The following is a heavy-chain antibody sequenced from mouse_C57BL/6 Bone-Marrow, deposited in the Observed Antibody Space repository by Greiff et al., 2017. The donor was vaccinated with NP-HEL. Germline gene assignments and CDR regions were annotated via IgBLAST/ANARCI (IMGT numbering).Heavy chain of an antibody. CDR3: AKERNYPYAMDY. D-gene: IGHD1-1*02. CDR2: IHPNSGST. V-gene: IGHV1-64*01. Sequence: QVQLQQPGAELVKPGASVKLSCKASGYTFTSYWMHWVKQRPGQGLEWIGMIHPNSGSTNYNEKFTSKATLTVDKSSSTAYMQLSSLTSEDSAVYYCAKERNYPYAMDYWGQGTSVTVSS. J-gene: IGHJ4*01. CDR1: GYTFTSYW.